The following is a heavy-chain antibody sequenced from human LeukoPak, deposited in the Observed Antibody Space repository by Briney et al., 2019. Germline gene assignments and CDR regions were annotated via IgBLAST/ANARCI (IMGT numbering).Heavy chain of an antibody. J-gene: IGHJ5*02. CDR2: ISGSGTNT. CDR3: AKEGILGECYYEPYNWFDP. Sequence: GGSLRLSCAASGFTFSTYAMSWVRQAPGKGLEWVSVISGSGTNTYYAESVKGRFTISRDNSKHTLYLQMSSLRGEDTAVYYCAKEGILGECYYEPYNWFDPWGQGTLVTVSS. V-gene: IGHV3-23*01. D-gene: IGHD3-22*01. CDR1: GFTFSTYA.